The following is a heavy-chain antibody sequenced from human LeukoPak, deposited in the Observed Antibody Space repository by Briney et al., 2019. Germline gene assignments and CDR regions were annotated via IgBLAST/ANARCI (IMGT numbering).Heavy chain of an antibody. J-gene: IGHJ6*02. CDR2: IYYTGST. CDR3: AKQEAVTATYFYGMDV. CDR1: GGSISSSIYY. D-gene: IGHD2-21*02. V-gene: IGHV4-39*01. Sequence: SETLSLTCTVSGGSISSSIYYWGWIRQPPGKGLEWIGSIYYTGSTYFNPSLKNRVTTSVDTSKNHFSLELSSMTAADTAVYYCAKQEAVTATYFYGMDVWGQGTTVTVSS.